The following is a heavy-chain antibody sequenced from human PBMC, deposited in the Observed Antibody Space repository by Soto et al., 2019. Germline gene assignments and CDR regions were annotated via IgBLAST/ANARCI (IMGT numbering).Heavy chain of an antibody. J-gene: IGHJ4*02. CDR3: ARGLGGLYTTPVDY. V-gene: IGHV3-30-3*01. CDR1: GFTFSSYA. CDR2: ISYDGSNK. D-gene: IGHD3-16*01. Sequence: GGSLRLSCAASGFTFSSYAMHWVRQAPGKGLEWVAVISYDGSNKYYADSVKGRFTISRDNSKNTLYLQMNSLRAEDTAVYYCARGLGGLYTTPVDYWGQGTLVTVSS.